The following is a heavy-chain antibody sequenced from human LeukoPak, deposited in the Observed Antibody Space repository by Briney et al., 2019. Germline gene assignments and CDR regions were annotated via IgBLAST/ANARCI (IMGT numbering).Heavy chain of an antibody. J-gene: IGHJ4*02. V-gene: IGHV1-2*02. CDR2: INPNSGGI. CDR3: ARFTMIVSKAFDY. CDR1: GYTFTGYY. Sequence: ASVKVSCKASGYTFTGYYMHWVRQAPGQGLEWMGWINPNSGGINYAQKFQGRATMTRDTSISTAYMELSRLRSDDTAVYYCARFTMIVSKAFDYWGQGTLVTVSS. D-gene: IGHD3-22*01.